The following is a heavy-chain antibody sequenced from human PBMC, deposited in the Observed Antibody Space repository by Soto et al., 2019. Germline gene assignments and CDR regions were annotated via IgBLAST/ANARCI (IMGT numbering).Heavy chain of an antibody. CDR3: ARCPPPPYSCYNNWFDP. D-gene: IGHD5-12*01. V-gene: IGHV1-8*01. J-gene: IGHJ5*02. CDR1: GSTFTSYD. CDR2: MNPNSGNT. Sequence: ASVKVSCKASGSTFTSYDINWVRQATGRGLEGMGWMNPNSGNTGYAQKFKGRVTMTRNTSTSTAYMEMSRLRSKDTAVYYCARCPPPPYSCYNNWFDPWGQGTLVTVSS.